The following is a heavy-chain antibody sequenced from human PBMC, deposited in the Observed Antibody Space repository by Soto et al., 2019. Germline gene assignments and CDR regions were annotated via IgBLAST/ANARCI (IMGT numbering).Heavy chain of an antibody. CDR2: IYYTGST. D-gene: IGHD3-10*01. Sequence: QVQLQESGPGLVKPSETLSLTCTVSGDSISTFYWSWIRQPPGKGLEWIGYIYYTGSTNYNPSLKSRVTMPVDTPKKQFSLKLTSVNAADTAVYYCARQRGNYFDDWGQGSLVTVSS. J-gene: IGHJ4*02. CDR3: ARQRGNYFDD. CDR1: GDSISTFY. V-gene: IGHV4-59*01.